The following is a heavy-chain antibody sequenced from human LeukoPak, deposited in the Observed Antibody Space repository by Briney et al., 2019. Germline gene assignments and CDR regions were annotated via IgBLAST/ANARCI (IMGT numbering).Heavy chain of an antibody. J-gene: IGHJ4*02. Sequence: SETLSLTCTVSSGSISTSNYYWGWVRQPPGKALEWIGNIFYSGSTNYNPSLKSRVTISVDTSKNQFSLKLSSVTAADTAVYYCARHYYYDSSGYSITYFDYWGQGTLVTVSS. CDR2: IFYSGST. CDR3: ARHYYYDSSGYSITYFDY. D-gene: IGHD3-22*01. V-gene: IGHV4-39*01. CDR1: SGSISTSNYY.